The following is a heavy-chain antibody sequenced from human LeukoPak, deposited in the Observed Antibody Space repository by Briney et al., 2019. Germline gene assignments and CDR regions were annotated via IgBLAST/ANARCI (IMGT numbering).Heavy chain of an antibody. V-gene: IGHV3-23*01. D-gene: IGHD3-3*01. CDR3: AKASALNSYYDFWSGYYCPYFDY. Sequence: SCKASGGTFSSYAISWVRQAPGKGLEWVSAISGSGGSTYYADSVKGRFTISRDNSKNTLYLQMNSLRAEDTAVYYCAKASALNSYYDFWSGYYCPYFDYWGQGTLVTVSS. CDR2: ISGSGGST. CDR1: GGTFSSYA. J-gene: IGHJ4*02.